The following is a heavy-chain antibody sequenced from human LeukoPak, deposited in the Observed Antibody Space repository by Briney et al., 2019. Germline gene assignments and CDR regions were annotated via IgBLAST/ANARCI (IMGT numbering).Heavy chain of an antibody. V-gene: IGHV4-34*01. Sequence: PSETLSLTCAVSGGSFSGYYWSWIRQPPGKGLEWIGKINHRGSTNYNPSLKSRVTILVDTSKNQFSLKLSSVTAADTAVYYCASVAAVRDYYGMDVWGQGTTVTVSS. J-gene: IGHJ6*02. CDR3: ASVAAVRDYYGMDV. CDR1: GGSFSGYY. D-gene: IGHD6-13*01. CDR2: INHRGST.